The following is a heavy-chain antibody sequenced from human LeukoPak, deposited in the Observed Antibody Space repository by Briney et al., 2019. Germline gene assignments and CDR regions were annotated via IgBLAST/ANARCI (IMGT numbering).Heavy chain of an antibody. J-gene: IGHJ4*02. V-gene: IGHV3-23*01. CDR2: ISASGGST. D-gene: IGHD3-10*01. Sequence: GGSLRLSCAASGFTFNTYVMSWVRQAPGKGLEWVSTISASGGSTYYADSVRGRFTISRDNSKNTLYLQMNSLRAEDTALYYCVRHGELVVYYFDYWGQGTLVTVSS. CDR3: VRHGELVVYYFDY. CDR1: GFTFNTYV.